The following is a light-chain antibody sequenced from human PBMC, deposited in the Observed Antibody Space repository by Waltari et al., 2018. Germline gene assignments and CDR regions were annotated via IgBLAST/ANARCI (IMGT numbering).Light chain of an antibody. J-gene: IGKJ2*01. CDR1: QSVLYSSNNKNY. CDR2: WAS. V-gene: IGKV4-1*01. CDR3: QQYYSTPPYT. Sequence: DIVMTQSPDSLAVSLGERATINCKSSQSVLYSSNNKNYLAWYQQKPGQPPKVLIYWASFRESGVPERFSGSGSETDFTLTISSLQAEDVAVYYCQQYYSTPPYTFGQGTKLEIK.